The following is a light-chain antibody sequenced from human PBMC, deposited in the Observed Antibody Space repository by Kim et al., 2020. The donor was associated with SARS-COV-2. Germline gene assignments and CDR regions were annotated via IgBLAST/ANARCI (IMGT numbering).Light chain of an antibody. CDR1: QSVSSSY. J-gene: IGKJ1*01. CDR2: GAY. V-gene: IGKV3D-7*01. Sequence: PGDSVPLSCRASQSVSSSYITWYQQKPGQAPRLLIYGAYTRATGIPARFSGSGSGTEFTLTISSLQPEDFAVYYCQQDYNLPTFGQGTKLDIK. CDR3: QQDYNLPT.